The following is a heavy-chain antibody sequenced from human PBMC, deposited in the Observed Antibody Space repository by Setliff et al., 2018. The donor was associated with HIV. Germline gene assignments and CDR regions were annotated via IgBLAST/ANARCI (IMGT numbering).Heavy chain of an antibody. CDR1: GHSISNGYY. CDR3: ARGPNTIFGVPNWYFDL. V-gene: IGHV4-38-2*02. J-gene: IGHJ2*01. CDR2: IYHSGST. Sequence: SETLSLTCTVSGHSISNGYYWGWIRQPPGKGLEWIGTIYHSGSTYCDPSLKSRVTISVDTSKNQFSLKLSSVTAADTAVYYCARGPNTIFGVPNWYFDLWGRGTLVTVSS. D-gene: IGHD3-3*01.